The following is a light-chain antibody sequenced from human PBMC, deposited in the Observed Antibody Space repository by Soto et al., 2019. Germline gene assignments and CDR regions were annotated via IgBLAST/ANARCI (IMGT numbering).Light chain of an antibody. Sequence: EIVLTQSPSTLALSPGERATLSCRASQSVGSSLAWYQQKPGQAPRLLIYDASNRATGIPARFSGSGSGTDFTLTISSLEPEDFAVFYCQQYGSSGTFGQGTKVDI. CDR1: QSVGSS. V-gene: IGKV3-11*01. CDR3: QQYGSSGT. J-gene: IGKJ1*01. CDR2: DAS.